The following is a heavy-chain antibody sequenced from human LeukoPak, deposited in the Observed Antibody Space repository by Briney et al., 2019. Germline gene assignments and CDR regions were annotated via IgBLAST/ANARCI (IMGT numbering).Heavy chain of an antibody. D-gene: IGHD5-12*01. CDR1: GGSISPFY. CDR2: ISNSGNT. Sequence: SETLSLTCTVSGGSISPFYWSWIRQPPGKGLEWIACISNSGNTNYNPSLKSRVTISMDTSRSQFSLKLSSVTAADTAVYYCARSRSGLDDSNFELWGRGTLVTVSS. J-gene: IGHJ2*01. V-gene: IGHV4-59*01. CDR3: ARSRSGLDDSNFEL.